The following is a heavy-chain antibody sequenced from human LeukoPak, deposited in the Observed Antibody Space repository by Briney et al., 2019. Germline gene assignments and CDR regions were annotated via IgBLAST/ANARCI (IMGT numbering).Heavy chain of an antibody. V-gene: IGHV3-48*03. CDR1: GFTFSSYE. D-gene: IGHD6-19*01. J-gene: IGHJ4*02. CDR2: ISSSGSTI. CDR3: AREDPGIAVAVDY. Sequence: RPGGSLRLSCAASGFTFSSYEMNWVRQAPGKGLEGVSYISSSGSTIYYADSVKGRFTISRDNAKNSLYLQMNSLRAEDTAIYYCAREDPGIAVAVDYWGQGTLVTVSS.